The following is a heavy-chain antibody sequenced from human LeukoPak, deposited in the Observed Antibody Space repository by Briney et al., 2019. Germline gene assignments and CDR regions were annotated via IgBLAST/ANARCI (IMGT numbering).Heavy chain of an antibody. J-gene: IGHJ4*02. CDR1: GFTFSSYA. CDR2: ISGSGGST. Sequence: HTGGSLRLSCAASGFTFSSYAMSWVRQAPGKGLEWVSAISGSGGSTYYADSVKGRFTISRDNSKNTLYLQMNSLRAEDTAVYYCAKFLSIGWELLDYFDYWGQGTLVTVSS. CDR3: AKFLSIGWELLDYFDY. V-gene: IGHV3-23*01. D-gene: IGHD1-26*01.